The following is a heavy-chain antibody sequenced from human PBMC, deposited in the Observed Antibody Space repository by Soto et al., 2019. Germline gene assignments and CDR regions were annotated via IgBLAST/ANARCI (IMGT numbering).Heavy chain of an antibody. V-gene: IGHV4-39*01. D-gene: IGHD3-10*01. CDR2: IYYSGST. CDR3: ASSLLLWFGEFAYDYYYYGMDV. J-gene: IGHJ6*02. Sequence: SETLSLTCTVSGGSISSSSYYWGWIRQPPGKGLEWIGSIYYSGSTYYNPSLKSRVTISVDTSKNQFSLKLSSVTAADTAVYYCASSLLLWFGEFAYDYYYYGMDVWGQGTTVS. CDR1: GGSISSSSYY.